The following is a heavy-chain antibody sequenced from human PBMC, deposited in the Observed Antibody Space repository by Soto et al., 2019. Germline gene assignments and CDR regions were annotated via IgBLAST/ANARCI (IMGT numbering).Heavy chain of an antibody. V-gene: IGHV3-23*01. CDR1: GFTFSSYA. Sequence: PGGSLRLSCAASGFTFSSYAMSWVRQAPGKGLEWVSAISGSGGSTYYADSMKGRFTISRDNSKNTLYLQINSLRAEDTAVYYCAKENGYSSSWFEFDYWGQGTLVTVSS. D-gene: IGHD6-13*01. CDR3: AKENGYSSSWFEFDY. CDR2: ISGSGGST. J-gene: IGHJ4*02.